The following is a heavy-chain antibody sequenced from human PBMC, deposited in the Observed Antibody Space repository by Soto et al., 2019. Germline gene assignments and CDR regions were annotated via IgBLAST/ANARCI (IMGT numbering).Heavy chain of an antibody. CDR1: GFTFSRYG. CDR2: IWYDGSNK. J-gene: IGHJ4*02. V-gene: IGHV3-33*01. D-gene: IGHD6-19*01. CDR3: ARGQQWLVPDY. Sequence: GGSLRLSCAASGFTFSRYGMHWVRQAPGKGLEWVAVIWYDGSNKYYADSVKGRFTISRDNSKNTLYLQMNSLRAEDTAVYYCARGQQWLVPDYWGQGTLVTVSS.